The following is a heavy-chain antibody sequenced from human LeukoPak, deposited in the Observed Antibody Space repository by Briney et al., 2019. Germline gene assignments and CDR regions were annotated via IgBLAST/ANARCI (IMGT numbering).Heavy chain of an antibody. J-gene: IGHJ4*02. V-gene: IGHV4-34*01. CDR1: GGSFSGYY. D-gene: IGHD5-12*01. Sequence: SSETLSLTCAVYGGSFSGYYWSWIRQPPGKGLEWIGEINHSGSTNYNPSLKSRVSISVDTSKNQVSLILRSVTAADTAVYFCASGVREGGYDSPCDSWGQGTLVTVSS. CDR2: INHSGST. CDR3: ASGVREGGYDSPCDS.